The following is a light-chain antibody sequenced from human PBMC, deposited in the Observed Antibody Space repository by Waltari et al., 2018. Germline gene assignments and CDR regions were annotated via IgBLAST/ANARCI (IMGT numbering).Light chain of an antibody. V-gene: IGKV3-20*01. Sequence: EIVLTQSPGPLPLSPGERHPLSCRASQGVGKYLAWYQQRPGQAPRLLLYHTSIRATGIPDRFSGSGYGTDFSLTISRLEPEDFAVYYCQKYDFLPATFGQGTTVEIK. CDR1: QGVGKY. CDR2: HTS. CDR3: QKYDFLPAT. J-gene: IGKJ1*01.